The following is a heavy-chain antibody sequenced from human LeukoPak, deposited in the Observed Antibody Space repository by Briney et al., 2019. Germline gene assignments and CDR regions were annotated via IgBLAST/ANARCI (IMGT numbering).Heavy chain of an antibody. CDR1: GGSISSSSYY. CDR2: IYYSGST. CDR3: ARAAEWELPTWYFDY. V-gene: IGHV4-39*07. J-gene: IGHJ4*02. Sequence: SETLSLTCTVSGGSISSSSYYWGWIRQPPGKGLEWIGSIYYSGSTYYNPSLKSRVTISVDTSKNQFSLKLSSVTAADTTVYYCARAAEWELPTWYFDYWGQGTLVTVSS. D-gene: IGHD1-26*01.